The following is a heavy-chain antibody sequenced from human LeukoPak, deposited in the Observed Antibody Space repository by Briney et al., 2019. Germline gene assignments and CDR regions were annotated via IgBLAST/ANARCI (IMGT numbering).Heavy chain of an antibody. V-gene: IGHV4-39*02. CDR1: GGSISSSSYY. D-gene: IGHD4-23*01. CDR3: ARDSGGNSDS. J-gene: IGHJ5*01. CDR2: MYRSGIT. Sequence: SETLPLTCTVSGGSISSSSYYCGWIRQPPGKGLEWIGTMYRSGITYYNPSLQSRVTISVDTSKNQFSLRLRSVTAADTGIYYCARDSGGNSDSWGQGTLVTVSS.